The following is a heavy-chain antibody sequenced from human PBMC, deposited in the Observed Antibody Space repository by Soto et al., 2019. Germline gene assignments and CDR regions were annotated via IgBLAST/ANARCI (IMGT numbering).Heavy chain of an antibody. J-gene: IGHJ3*02. V-gene: IGHV3-23*01. Sequence: EVQVLESGGGLVQPGGSLRLSCEGSGFTVSSHAITWLRQAPGKGPEWVSTITAGGGKYSADSVKGRFAMSRDTSESTLYLQMHSLGAADTAAYYCAPHVSCSGGSCQYDAFAIRGQGTMVTVSS. CDR1: GFTVSSHA. D-gene: IGHD2-15*01. CDR2: ITAGGGK. CDR3: APHVSCSGGSCQYDAFAI.